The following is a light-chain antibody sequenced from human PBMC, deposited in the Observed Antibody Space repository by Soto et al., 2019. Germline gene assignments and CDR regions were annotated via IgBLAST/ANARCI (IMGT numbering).Light chain of an antibody. J-gene: IGKJ1*01. Sequence: EIVMTQSPATLSVSPGERATLSCRASQSVSSNLAWYQQKPGQAPRLLIYGASTRATGIPARFSGSGSGTEFTLTISSLQSEDFAAYYCQQYNNWPLTFGQGTKVDNK. V-gene: IGKV3-15*01. CDR1: QSVSSN. CDR2: GAS. CDR3: QQYNNWPLT.